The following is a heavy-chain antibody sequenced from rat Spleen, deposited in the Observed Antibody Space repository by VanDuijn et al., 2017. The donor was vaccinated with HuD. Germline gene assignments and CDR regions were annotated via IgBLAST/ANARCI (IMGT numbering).Heavy chain of an antibody. CDR1: GFTFSGYW. CDR3: TTGTDYYDGSYYY. V-gene: IGHV5-58*01. CDR2: INPDGGST. Sequence: EVQLVETGGGLVQPGKSLKLSCVASGFTFSGYWMYWIRQTPGRGLEWVSSINPDGGSTYYPDSVKGRFTISRDNAKSTLYLQMDSLRSEDTATYYCTTGTDYYDGSYYYWGQGVMVTVSS. D-gene: IGHD1-12*02. J-gene: IGHJ2*01.